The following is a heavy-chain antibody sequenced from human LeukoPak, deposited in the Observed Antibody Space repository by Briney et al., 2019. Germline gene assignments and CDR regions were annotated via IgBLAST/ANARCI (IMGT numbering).Heavy chain of an antibody. CDR2: INPSGGST. CDR3: ARDNRPSNSGSSFDN. J-gene: IGHJ4*02. CDR1: GYTFTSYY. D-gene: IGHD1-14*01. V-gene: IGHV1-46*01. Sequence: ASVKVSCKASGYTFTSYYMHWVRQAPGQGLEWMGIINPSGGSTSYAQQFQGRVTMTRDTSTSTVYMELSSLRSEDTAVYYCARDNRPSNSGSSFDNWGQGTLVTVSS.